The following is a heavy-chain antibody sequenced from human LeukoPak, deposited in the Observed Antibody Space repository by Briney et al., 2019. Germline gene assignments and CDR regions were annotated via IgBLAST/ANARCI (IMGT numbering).Heavy chain of an antibody. CDR1: GFTFDDYA. CDR2: ISWNSGSI. Sequence: GGSLRLSCAVSGFTFDDYAMHWVRQAPGKGLEWVSGISWNSGSIGYADSVKGRFTISRDNAKNSLYLQMNSLRAEDTALYYCAKGHYYYDSSGYYNYFDYWGQGTLVTVSS. V-gene: IGHV3-9*01. CDR3: AKGHYYYDSSGYYNYFDY. D-gene: IGHD3-22*01. J-gene: IGHJ4*02.